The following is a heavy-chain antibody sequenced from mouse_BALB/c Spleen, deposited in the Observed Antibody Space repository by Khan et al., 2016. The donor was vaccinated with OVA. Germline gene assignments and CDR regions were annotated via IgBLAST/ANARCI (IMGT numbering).Heavy chain of an antibody. Sequence: EVQVVESGGGLVKPGGSLKLSCEVSGFAFNSYDMSWVRQTPEKRLEWVATISSTGTYTYYPDSVKGRFTISRDTARNTLYLQMSSLRSEDTALYYCTRPSYYGNPWFTYWGQVTLVTVSA. CDR1: GFAFNSYD. V-gene: IGHV5-9*02. CDR3: TRPSYYGNPWFTY. J-gene: IGHJ3*01. CDR2: ISSTGTYT. D-gene: IGHD2-10*01.